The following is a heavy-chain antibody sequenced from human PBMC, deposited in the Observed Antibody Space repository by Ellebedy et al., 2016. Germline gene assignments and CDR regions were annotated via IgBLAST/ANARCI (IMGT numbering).Heavy chain of an antibody. V-gene: IGHV3-74*01. D-gene: IGHD5-18*01. CDR1: GFTFRDLW. Sequence: GGSLRLSCAASGFTFRDLWMHWVRQGPGRGLVWVSLIKGDGTSTNYADSVKGRFTISRDNAKNTIYLQMNSLRADDTAVYYCATGHGYGYEYWGQGTLVTVSS. CDR2: IKGDGTST. CDR3: ATGHGYGYEY. J-gene: IGHJ4*02.